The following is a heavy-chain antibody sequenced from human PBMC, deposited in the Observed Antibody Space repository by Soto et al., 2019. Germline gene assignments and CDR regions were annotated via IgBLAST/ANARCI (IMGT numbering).Heavy chain of an antibody. J-gene: IGHJ6*02. CDR2: IYWNDDK. V-gene: IGHV2-5*01. CDR1: GFSLTTSGVG. D-gene: IGHD5-12*01. CDR3: AHSWRSNREYSGYDHNYYYYGMDV. Sequence: SGPTLVNPTQTLTLTCTFSGFSLTTSGVGVAWIRQPPGKALEWLALIYWNDDKRYSPSLKSRLTITKDTSKNQVVLTMTNMDPVDTATYYCAHSWRSNREYSGYDHNYYYYGMDVWGQGTTVTVSS.